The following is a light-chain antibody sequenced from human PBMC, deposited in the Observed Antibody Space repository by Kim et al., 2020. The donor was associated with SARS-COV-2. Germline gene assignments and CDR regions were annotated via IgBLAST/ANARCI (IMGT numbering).Light chain of an antibody. V-gene: IGKV1-5*03. CDR3: QQYTT. CDR1: QSISSW. J-gene: IGKJ1*01. CDR2: KAS. Sequence: STLSASVGDRVTITCRASQSISSWLAWYQQKPGKAPKLLIYKASSLESGVPSRFSSSGSGTEFTLTISSLQPDDFATYYCQQYTTFGQGTKVDIK.